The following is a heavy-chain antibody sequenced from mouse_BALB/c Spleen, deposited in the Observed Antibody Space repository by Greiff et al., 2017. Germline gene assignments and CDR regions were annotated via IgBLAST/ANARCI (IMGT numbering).Heavy chain of an antibody. CDR3: TREQKTDAYYFAY. J-gene: IGHJ3*01. V-gene: IGHV5-6-4*01. Sequence: EVMLVESGGGLVKPGGSLKLSCAASGFTFSSYTMSWVRQTPEKRLEWVATISSGGSYTYYPDSVKGRFTISRDNAKNTLYLQMSSLKSEDTAMYYCTREQKTDAYYFAYWGQGTLVTVSA. D-gene: IGHD2-3*01. CDR2: ISSGGSYT. CDR1: GFTFSSYT.